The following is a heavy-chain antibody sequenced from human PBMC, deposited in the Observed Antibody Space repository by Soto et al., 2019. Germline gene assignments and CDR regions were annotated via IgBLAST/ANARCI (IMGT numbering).Heavy chain of an antibody. CDR3: ARDPQYYDSSGYYDY. CDR1: GYTFAGYY. CDR2: INPNSGGT. D-gene: IGHD3-22*01. J-gene: IGHJ4*02. Sequence: ASVKGSCKASGYTFAGYYMHWVRQAPGQGLEWMGWINPNSGGTNYAQKFQGWVTMTRDTSISTAYMELSRLRSDDTAVYYCARDPQYYDSSGYYDYWGQGTLVTVSS. V-gene: IGHV1-2*04.